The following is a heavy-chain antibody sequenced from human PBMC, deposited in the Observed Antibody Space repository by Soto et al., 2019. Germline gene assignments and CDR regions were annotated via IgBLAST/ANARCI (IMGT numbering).Heavy chain of an antibody. Sequence: ASVKVSCKASGYTFTSYGISWVRQAPGQGLEWMGWISAYNGNTNYAQKLQGRVTMTTDTSTSTAYMELRSLRSDDTAVYYCARAIAAAGILYYYYYGMDVWGQGTTVTVSS. CDR1: GYTFTSYG. J-gene: IGHJ6*02. CDR2: ISAYNGNT. D-gene: IGHD6-13*01. V-gene: IGHV1-18*01. CDR3: ARAIAAAGILYYYYYGMDV.